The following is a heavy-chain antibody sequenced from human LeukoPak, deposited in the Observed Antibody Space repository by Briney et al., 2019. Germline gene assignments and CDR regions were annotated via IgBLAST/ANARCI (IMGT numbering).Heavy chain of an antibody. D-gene: IGHD6-6*01. CDR3: ARVGHVLGAFDI. CDR1: GGSISSYY. J-gene: IGHJ3*02. Sequence: SETLSLTCTVSGGSISSYYWSWIRQPAGKGLEWIGRIYTSGSTNYNPSLKSRVTISVDTSKNQFSLKLSSVTAADTAVYYCARVGHVLGAFDIWGQGTMVTVSS. V-gene: IGHV4-4*07. CDR2: IYTSGST.